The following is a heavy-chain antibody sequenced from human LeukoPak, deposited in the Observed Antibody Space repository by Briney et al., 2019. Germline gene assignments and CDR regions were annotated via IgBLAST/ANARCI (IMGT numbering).Heavy chain of an antibody. CDR2: TYYSGST. D-gene: IGHD5-18*01. CDR1: GGSISSGGYY. Sequence: PSQTLSLTCTVSGGSISSGGYYWSWIRQHPGKGLEWIGYTYYSGSTYYNPSLKSRVTISVDTSKNQFSLRLSSVTAADTAVYYCARAVYRPDTAMVTFDYWGQGTLVTVSS. J-gene: IGHJ4*02. CDR3: ARAVYRPDTAMVTFDY. V-gene: IGHV4-31*03.